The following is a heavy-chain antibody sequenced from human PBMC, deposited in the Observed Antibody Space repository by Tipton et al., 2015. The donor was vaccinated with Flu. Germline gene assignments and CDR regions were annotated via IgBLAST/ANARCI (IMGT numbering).Heavy chain of an antibody. CDR2: INHSGST. D-gene: IGHD3-3*01. J-gene: IGHJ5*02. CDR3: ARSQVRYDFRDWFDP. Sequence: LRLSCAVYGGSFSGYYWGWIRQPPGKGLEWIGEINHSGSTNYNPSLKSRVTISVDTSKNQFSLKLSSVTAADTAVYYCARSQVRYDFRDWFDPWGQGTLVTVSS. CDR1: GGSFSGYY. V-gene: IGHV4-34*01.